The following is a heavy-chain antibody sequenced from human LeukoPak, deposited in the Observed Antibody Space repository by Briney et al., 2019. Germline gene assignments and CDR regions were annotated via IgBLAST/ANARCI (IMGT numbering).Heavy chain of an antibody. CDR1: GGSFSGYY. Sequence: PSETLSLTCAVYGGSFSGYYWGWIRQPPGKGLEWIGEINHSGSTNYNPSLKSRVTISVDTSKNQFSLKLSSVTAADTAMYYCARQTTFDYWGQGTLVTVSS. CDR3: ARQTTFDY. D-gene: IGHD4-17*01. V-gene: IGHV4-34*01. CDR2: INHSGST. J-gene: IGHJ4*02.